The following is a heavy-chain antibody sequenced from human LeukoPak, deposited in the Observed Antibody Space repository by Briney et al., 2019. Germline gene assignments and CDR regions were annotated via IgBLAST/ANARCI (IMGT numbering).Heavy chain of an antibody. CDR2: ISGGGGST. J-gene: IGHJ5*02. CDR3: AKGSGINHYHWIDP. CDR1: AFTFSSYA. Sequence: PGGSLCLSCAASAFTFSSYAMNWVRQAPGKGLEWFSGISGGGGSTYYADSVKGRFTISRDNSKNTLYLQMDSLRAEDTALYYCAKGSGINHYHWIDPWGQGTLVTVSS. V-gene: IGHV3-23*01. D-gene: IGHD1-14*01.